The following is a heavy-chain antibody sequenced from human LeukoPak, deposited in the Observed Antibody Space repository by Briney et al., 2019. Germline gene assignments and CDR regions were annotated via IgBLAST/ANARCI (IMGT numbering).Heavy chain of an antibody. CDR3: ARGVGRCSSTSCYPSEIPLNWFGP. Sequence: GASVKVSCKASGYTFTGYYMHWVRQAPGQGLEWMGWINPNSGGTNYAQKFQGRVTMTRDTSISTAYMELSRLRSDDTAVYYCARGVGRCSSTSCYPSEIPLNWFGPWGQGTLVTVSS. D-gene: IGHD2-2*01. J-gene: IGHJ5*02. CDR1: GYTFTGYY. V-gene: IGHV1-2*02. CDR2: INPNSGGT.